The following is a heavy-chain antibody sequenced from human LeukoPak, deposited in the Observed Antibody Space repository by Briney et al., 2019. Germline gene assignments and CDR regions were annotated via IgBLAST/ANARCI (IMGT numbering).Heavy chain of an antibody. J-gene: IGHJ4*02. CDR3: ARALGGDGGSFDS. Sequence: GVSLSLSCAASGFGFSAYYMSWIRQAPGKGLEWISYISSRSSYTNYAASVKGRFTISRDNAKNSLYLQLNSLRAEDTAVYYCARALGGDGGSFDSWGQGTLVTVSS. D-gene: IGHD2-21*02. CDR1: GFGFSAYY. V-gene: IGHV3-11*05. CDR2: ISSRSSYT.